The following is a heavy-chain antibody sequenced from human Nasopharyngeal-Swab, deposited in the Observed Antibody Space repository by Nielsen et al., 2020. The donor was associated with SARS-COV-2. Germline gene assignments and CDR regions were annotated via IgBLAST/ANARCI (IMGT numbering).Heavy chain of an antibody. D-gene: IGHD3-9*01. Sequence: GGSLRLSCAASGSTFSSYGMNWVPHAPGKGLELVSSISSSSSYIYYADSVKGRFTISRDNAKNSLYLQMNSLRAEDTAVYYCARDREELRYFDWLPANWFDPWGQGTLVTVSS. V-gene: IGHV3-21*01. J-gene: IGHJ5*02. CDR3: ARDREELRYFDWLPANWFDP. CDR2: ISSSSSYI. CDR1: GSTFSSYG.